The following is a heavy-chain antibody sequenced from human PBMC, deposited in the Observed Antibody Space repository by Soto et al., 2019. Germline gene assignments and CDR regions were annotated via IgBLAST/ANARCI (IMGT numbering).Heavy chain of an antibody. V-gene: IGHV3-11*01. Sequence: GGSLRLSCAASGFTFSDYYMSWIRQAPGKGLEWVSYISSSGSTIYYADSVKGRFTISRDNAKNSLYLQMNSLRAEDTAVYYCAREAVKGYCSGGSCPSPAFDYYYYMDVWGKGTTVTVSS. J-gene: IGHJ6*03. CDR3: AREAVKGYCSGGSCPSPAFDYYYYMDV. CDR1: GFTFSDYY. D-gene: IGHD2-15*01. CDR2: ISSSGSTI.